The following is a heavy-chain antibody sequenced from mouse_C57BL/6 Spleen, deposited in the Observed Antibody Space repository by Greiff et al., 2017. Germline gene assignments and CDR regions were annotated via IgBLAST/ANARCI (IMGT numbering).Heavy chain of an antibody. CDR1: GYTFTSYW. D-gene: IGHD1-1*01. J-gene: IGHJ2*01. V-gene: IGHV1-74*01. CDR3: AIRAHYYGSSYDYFDY. Sequence: VQLQQPGAELVKPGASVKVSCKASGYTFTSYWMHWVKQRPGQGLEWIGRIHPSDSDTNYNQKFKGKATLTVDKSSSTAYMQLSRLTSEDSAVYYCAIRAHYYGSSYDYFDYWGQGTTLTVSS. CDR2: IHPSDSDT.